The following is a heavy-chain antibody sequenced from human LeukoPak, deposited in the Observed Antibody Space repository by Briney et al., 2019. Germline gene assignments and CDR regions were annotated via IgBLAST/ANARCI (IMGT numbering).Heavy chain of an antibody. CDR2: IKQDGSEK. J-gene: IGHJ4*02. Sequence: SGESLRLSCAASGFTFGAYYMTWVRQAPGKGLEWVANIKQDGSEKYYVDSVKGRFTISRDNANNSLYLQMNSLRAEDTAVYYCAGMSGIAVAAIWISYFDYWGQGTLVTVSS. V-gene: IGHV3-7*03. CDR1: GFTFGAYY. CDR3: AGMSGIAVAAIWISYFDY. D-gene: IGHD6-19*01.